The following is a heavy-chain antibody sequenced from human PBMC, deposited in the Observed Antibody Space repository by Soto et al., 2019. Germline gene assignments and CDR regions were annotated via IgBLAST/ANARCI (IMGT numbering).Heavy chain of an antibody. Sequence: GCLRRPCTASGFTVGSHAMSWVRQAPGKGLEWVSSISGSGDGTYYGDSVKGRFTISRDSSSSTLYLQMDNLRGEDTAVYFCTRSRRSILMVYGFGGMDVWGQGTTVTVSS. J-gene: IGHJ6*02. D-gene: IGHD2-8*01. V-gene: IGHV3-23*01. CDR1: GFTVGSHA. CDR3: TRSRRSILMVYGFGGMDV. CDR2: ISGSGDGT.